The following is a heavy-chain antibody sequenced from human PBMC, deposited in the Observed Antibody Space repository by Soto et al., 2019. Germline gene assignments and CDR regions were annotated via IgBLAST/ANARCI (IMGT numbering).Heavy chain of an antibody. CDR3: AREDHRGELSFPDAFDI. Sequence: PSQTLSLTYAISGDSVSSNSAAWNWIKQSPSRGLEWLGRTYYRSKWYNDYAVSVKSRITINPDTSKNQFSLQLNSVTPEDTAVYYCAREDHRGELSFPDAFDIWGQGTMVTVSS. CDR2: TYYRSKWYN. CDR1: GDSVSSNSAA. V-gene: IGHV6-1*01. D-gene: IGHD3-16*02. J-gene: IGHJ3*02.